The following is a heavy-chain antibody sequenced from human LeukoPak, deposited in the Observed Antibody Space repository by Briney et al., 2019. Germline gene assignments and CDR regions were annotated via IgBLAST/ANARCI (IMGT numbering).Heavy chain of an antibody. CDR1: GYTFTSYG. Sequence: AAVKESCMASGYTFTSYGISWVRQPPGQGLEWMGWISAYSGNTNYAQNLQGRVTMTTDTSTTTAYMELRSLRSDDTAVYYCARRYCSSATCYPDDAFDIWGQGTMVTVSS. CDR3: ARRYCSSATCYPDDAFDI. CDR2: ISAYSGNT. D-gene: IGHD2-2*01. J-gene: IGHJ3*02. V-gene: IGHV1-18*01.